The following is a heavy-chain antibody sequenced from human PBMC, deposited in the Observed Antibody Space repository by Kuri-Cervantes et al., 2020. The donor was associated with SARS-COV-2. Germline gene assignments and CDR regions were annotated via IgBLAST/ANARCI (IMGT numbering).Heavy chain of an antibody. CDR3: ARDLDLGYFDWYPGGFDP. CDR1: GGSFSGYY. D-gene: IGHD3-9*01. CDR2: IYTSGST. V-gene: IGHV4-4*07. J-gene: IGHJ5*02. Sequence: SETLSLTCAVYGGSFSGYYWSWIRQPAGKGLEWIGRIYTSGSTNYNPSLKSRVTMSVDTSKNQFSLKLSSVTAADTAVYYCARDLDLGYFDWYPGGFDPWGQGTLVTVSS.